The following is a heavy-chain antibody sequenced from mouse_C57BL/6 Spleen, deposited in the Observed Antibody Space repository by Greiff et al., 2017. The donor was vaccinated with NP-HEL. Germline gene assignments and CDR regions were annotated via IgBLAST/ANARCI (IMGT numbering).Heavy chain of an antibody. CDR1: GYTFTSYW. CDR2: IHPNSGST. D-gene: IGHD2-3*01. Sequence: QVQLQQPGAELVKPGASVKLSCKASGYTFTSYWMHWVKQRPGQGLEWIGMIHPNSGSTNYNEKFKSKATLTVDKSSSTAYMQLSSLTSEDSAVYYCAKGQGLLLPMDYWGQGTSVTVSS. J-gene: IGHJ4*01. V-gene: IGHV1-64*01. CDR3: AKGQGLLLPMDY.